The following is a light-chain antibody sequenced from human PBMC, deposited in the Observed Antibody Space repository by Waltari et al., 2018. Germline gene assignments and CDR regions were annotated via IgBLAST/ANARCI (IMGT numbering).Light chain of an antibody. Sequence: SYVLTQPPSVSVAPGQTATITCEESNIGSKTLHWYRPKPGQAPVVVVYDDTFRPSGIPERFSGSNSGRTATLTISRVEAGDEADYYCQVWDSSSKYVFGTGTKVTVL. J-gene: IGLJ1*01. CDR1: NIGSKT. CDR2: DDT. CDR3: QVWDSSSKYV. V-gene: IGLV3-21*02.